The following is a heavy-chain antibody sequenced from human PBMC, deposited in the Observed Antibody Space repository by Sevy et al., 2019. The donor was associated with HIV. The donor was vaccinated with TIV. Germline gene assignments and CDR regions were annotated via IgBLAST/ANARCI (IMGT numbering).Heavy chain of an antibody. D-gene: IGHD6-19*01. CDR2: IKEDGSEK. CDR1: GLTFSNYW. J-gene: IGHJ4*02. Sequence: GGSLRLSCVVSGLTFSNYWMTWVRQAPGKGLEWVDNIKEDGSEKYYLFSVKDRFTISRDNAKNSLFLQMNSLRVDDTGVYYCATGAGXWGQGTLVTVSS. CDR3: ATGAGX. V-gene: IGHV3-7*01.